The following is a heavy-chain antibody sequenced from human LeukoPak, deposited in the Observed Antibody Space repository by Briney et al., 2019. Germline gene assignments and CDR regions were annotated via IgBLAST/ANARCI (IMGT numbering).Heavy chain of an antibody. CDR2: IYSGGGI. V-gene: IGHV3-66*01. CDR3: ATQQGGNPAY. CDR1: EFTVGSAG. J-gene: IGHJ4*02. D-gene: IGHD1-14*01. Sequence: PGGSLRLSCAASEFTVGSAGMTWVRQAPGRGLEWVSVIYSGGGIYYADSVKGRFTISRDNAKNMLYLQVNSLRAEDTAVYYCATQQGGNPAYWGQGTLVTVSS.